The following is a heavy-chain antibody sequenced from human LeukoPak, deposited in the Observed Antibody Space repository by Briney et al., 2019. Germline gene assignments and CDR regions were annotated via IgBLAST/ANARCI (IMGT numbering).Heavy chain of an antibody. Sequence: GGSLRLSCAASGFTFSGSDMVWVRQAPGKGLEWVSAISGSGRSSYYADSVKGRSTFSRDNSKNTLYLQMNSLRAEDTAVYYCATISEPTRAFDIWGQGTMVTVSS. CDR3: ATISEPTRAFDI. J-gene: IGHJ3*02. CDR1: GFTFSGSD. V-gene: IGHV3-23*01. CDR2: ISGSGRSS. D-gene: IGHD3-9*01.